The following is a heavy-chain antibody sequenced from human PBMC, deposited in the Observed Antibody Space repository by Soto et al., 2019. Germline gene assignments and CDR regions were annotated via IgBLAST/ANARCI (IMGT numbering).Heavy chain of an antibody. CDR2: VNPNTGNT. V-gene: IGHV1-8*01. CDR1: GYTFRSYD. Sequence: QVQLVQSGAEVTKPGASVKVSCTGSGYTFRSYDIHWVRQATGKGLEWMGWVNPNTGNTGYAQKFQGRVTMTRDMSKSSAYVEVNSLTSEDTAIYYCARAYGAGSFDFWGQGTLVSVSS. CDR3: ARAYGAGSFDF. D-gene: IGHD3-10*01. J-gene: IGHJ5*01.